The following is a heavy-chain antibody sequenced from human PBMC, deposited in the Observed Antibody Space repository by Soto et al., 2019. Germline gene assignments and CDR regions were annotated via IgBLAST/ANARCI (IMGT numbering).Heavy chain of an antibody. D-gene: IGHD1-26*01. V-gene: IGHV4-4*02. CDR2: IYHSGST. CDR1: GGSFSSNW. Sequence: PSEPLSLTCAVYGGSFSSNWWSWVRQPPGKGLEWIGEIYHSGSTNYNPSLKSRVTISVDKSKNQFSLKLSSVTAADTAVYYCARDLVGATTSKNYYFDYWGQGTLVTVSS. J-gene: IGHJ4*02. CDR3: ARDLVGATTSKNYYFDY.